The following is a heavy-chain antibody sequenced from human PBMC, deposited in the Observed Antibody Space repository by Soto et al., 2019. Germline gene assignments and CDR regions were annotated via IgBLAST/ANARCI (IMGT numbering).Heavy chain of an antibody. CDR2: FDPEDGET. J-gene: IGHJ6*02. Sequence: ASVKVSCKVSGYTLTELSMHWVRQAPGKGLEWMGGFDPEDGETIYAQKFQGRVTMTEDTSTDTAYMELSSLRSEDTAVYYCATDRVQYDFWSGRARYYYGMDVWGQGTTVTVSS. D-gene: IGHD3-3*01. CDR1: GYTLTELS. V-gene: IGHV1-24*01. CDR3: ATDRVQYDFWSGRARYYYGMDV.